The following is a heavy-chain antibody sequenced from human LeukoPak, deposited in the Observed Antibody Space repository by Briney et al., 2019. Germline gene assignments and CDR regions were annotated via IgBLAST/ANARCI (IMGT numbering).Heavy chain of an antibody. CDR1: GYTFTRYH. Sequence: ASVKVSCKTSGYTFTRYHLYWVRQAPGQGLEWMGWINPNSGGTSSAQKFKGRVTMTRDTSISTAYMELSRLTSDDTAVYFCARRGAVGDAFDLWGQGTLVTVSS. CDR2: INPNSGGT. D-gene: IGHD1-26*01. J-gene: IGHJ3*01. V-gene: IGHV1-2*02. CDR3: ARRGAVGDAFDL.